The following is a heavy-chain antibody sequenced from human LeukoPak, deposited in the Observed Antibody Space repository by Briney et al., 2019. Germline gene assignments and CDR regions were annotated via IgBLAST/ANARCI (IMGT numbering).Heavy chain of an antibody. CDR1: GGFISSNY. J-gene: IGHJ4*02. CDR3: ARRACDSSGYYTHDY. CDR2: IYYSGST. D-gene: IGHD3-22*01. V-gene: IGHV4-59*01. Sequence: SETLSLTCTVSGGFISSNYWSWIRQPPGKRLEWIGYIYYSGSTNYNPSLKSRVTISVDTSKNQFSLKLSSVTAADTAVYYCARRACDSSGYYTHDYWGQGTLVTVSS.